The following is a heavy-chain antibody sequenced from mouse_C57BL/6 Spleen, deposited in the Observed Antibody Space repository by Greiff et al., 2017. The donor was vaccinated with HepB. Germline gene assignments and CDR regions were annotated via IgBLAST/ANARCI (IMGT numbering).Heavy chain of an antibody. V-gene: IGHV1-50*01. CDR3: ARKGYYYGSSYEFAY. Sequence: QVQLQQPGAELVKPGASVKLSCKASGYTFTSYWMQWVKQRPGQGLEWIGEIDPSDSYTNYNQKFKGKATLTVDTSSSTAYMQLSSLTSEDSAVYYCARKGYYYGSSYEFAYWGQGTLVTVSA. CDR2: IDPSDSYT. CDR1: GYTFTSYW. J-gene: IGHJ3*01. D-gene: IGHD1-1*01.